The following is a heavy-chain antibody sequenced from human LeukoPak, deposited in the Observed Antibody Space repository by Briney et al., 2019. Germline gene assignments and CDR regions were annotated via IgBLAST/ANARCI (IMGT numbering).Heavy chain of an antibody. D-gene: IGHD3-22*01. CDR1: GYTFTGYH. CDR2: INPNSGDT. J-gene: IGHJ4*02. V-gene: IGHV1-2*06. CDR3: ARIVSYDSSGYYLD. Sequence: ASVKVSCKASGYTFTGYHMHWVRQAPGQGLEWMGRINPNSGDTNYAQKFQGRVTMTRDTSTSTAYMELRSLRSDDTAVYYCARIVSYDSSGYYLDWGQGTLVTVSS.